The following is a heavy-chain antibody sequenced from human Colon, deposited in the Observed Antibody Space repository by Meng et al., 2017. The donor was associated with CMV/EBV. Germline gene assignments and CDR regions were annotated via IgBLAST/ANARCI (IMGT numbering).Heavy chain of an antibody. Sequence: VQRVVEGGNLVQPGGSLSLSCAACGFTVRTDYMSWVRQTPGKGLEWVSVIYSDGNTYYADSVKGRFTISRDNSKNTLYLQMNSLRVEDTAVYYCARTQYLGWQLLRFDPWGQGTLVTVSS. D-gene: IGHD2-15*01. V-gene: IGHV3-66*01. J-gene: IGHJ5*02. CDR3: ARTQYLGWQLLRFDP. CDR1: GFTVRTDY. CDR2: IYSDGNT.